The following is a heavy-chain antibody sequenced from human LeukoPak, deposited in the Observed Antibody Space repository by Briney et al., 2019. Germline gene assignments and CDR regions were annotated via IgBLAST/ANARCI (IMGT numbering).Heavy chain of an antibody. CDR3: ARAAVEMATTRSFYFDY. J-gene: IGHJ4*02. Sequence: PSETLSLTCTVSGGSISSSYYYWGWIRQPPGKGLEWIGSIYYSGSAYYSPSLKSRVTISVDTSKNQFSLKLSSVTAADTAVYYCARAAVEMATTRSFYFDYWGQGTLVTVSS. D-gene: IGHD5-24*01. CDR2: IYYSGSA. V-gene: IGHV4-39*07. CDR1: GGSISSSYYY.